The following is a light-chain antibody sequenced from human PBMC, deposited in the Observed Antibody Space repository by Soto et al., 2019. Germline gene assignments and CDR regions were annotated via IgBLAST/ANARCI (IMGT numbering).Light chain of an antibody. CDR1: QSVSSN. V-gene: IGKV3-15*01. J-gene: IGKJ4*01. CDR3: QQYTNGLALT. Sequence: EIVMTQSPATLSVSPGERATLSCRASQSVSSNLAWYQQKPGQAPRLLIYGASTRATGIPARFSGSGSGTEFTLPISSLQSEDFAVSYCQQYTNGLALTFGGGTKVEIK. CDR2: GAS.